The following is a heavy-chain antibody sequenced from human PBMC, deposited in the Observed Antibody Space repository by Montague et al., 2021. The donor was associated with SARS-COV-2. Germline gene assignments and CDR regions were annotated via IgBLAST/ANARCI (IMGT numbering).Heavy chain of an antibody. V-gene: IGHV4-39*01. D-gene: IGHD1-20*01. Sequence: SETLSLTCTVSGGSISTAIHYWSWIRQPPGKGLEWIGRIYTAGHTYYNPALKSRVSISADTSTNQFSLKLPSVTAADTAVYFCARARITGPTPHLDYWGQGTLVTVSS. CDR3: ARARITGPTPHLDY. CDR1: GGSISTAIHY. J-gene: IGHJ4*02. CDR2: IYTAGHT.